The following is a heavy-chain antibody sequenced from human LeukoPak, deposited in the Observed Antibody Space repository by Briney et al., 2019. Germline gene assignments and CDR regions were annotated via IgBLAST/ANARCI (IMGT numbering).Heavy chain of an antibody. J-gene: IGHJ4*02. Sequence: GSLRLSCESSAFIFSGHWMNWVRQPPGKGLEWIGEINHSGSTNYNPSLKSRVTISVDTSKNQFSLKLSSVTAADTAVYYCARVPRTYRYCSGGSCYDIWGQGTLVTVSS. V-gene: IGHV4-34*01. CDR1: AFIFSGHW. CDR2: INHSGST. D-gene: IGHD2-15*01. CDR3: ARVPRTYRYCSGGSCYDI.